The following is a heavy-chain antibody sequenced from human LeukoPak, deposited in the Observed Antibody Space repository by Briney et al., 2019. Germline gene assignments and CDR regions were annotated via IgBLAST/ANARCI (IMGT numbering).Heavy chain of an antibody. CDR3: ASGEYDFWSGRNKGLLY. Sequence: SETLSLTCTVSGCSISSSSYYWGWLRQPPGKGLEWIGSIYYSASTYYNPSLKSRVTISVDTSKNQFSLKLSSVTAADTAVYYCASGEYDFWSGRNKGLLYWGQGTLVTVSS. D-gene: IGHD3-3*01. CDR2: IYYSAST. CDR1: GCSISSSSYY. V-gene: IGHV4-39*01. J-gene: IGHJ4*02.